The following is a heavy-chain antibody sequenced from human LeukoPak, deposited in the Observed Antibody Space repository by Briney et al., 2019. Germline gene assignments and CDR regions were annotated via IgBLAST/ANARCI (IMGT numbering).Heavy chain of an antibody. CDR3: ARVGPGGYGNYYYYMDV. CDR2: INSDGSSR. J-gene: IGHJ6*03. V-gene: IGHV3-74*01. CDR1: GFTFSSYW. D-gene: IGHD1-1*01. Sequence: PGGSLRLSCAASGFTFSSYWMHWVRQAPGKGLVWVSRINSDGSSRTYADSVKGRFTISRDNTNNTLNLQMNSLRDEDTAVYYCARVGPGGYGNYYYYMDVWGKGTTVTVSS.